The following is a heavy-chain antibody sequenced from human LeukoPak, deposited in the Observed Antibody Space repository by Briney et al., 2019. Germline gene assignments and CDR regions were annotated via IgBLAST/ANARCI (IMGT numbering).Heavy chain of an antibody. V-gene: IGHV3-30*03. Sequence: GGSLRLSCAASGFTFSNAWMSWVRQAPGKGLEWVAVISYDGSNKYYADSVKGRFTISRDNSKNTLYLQMNNLRAEDTAVYYCARGPDTMDVWGQGTTVTVSS. CDR2: ISYDGSNK. CDR1: GFTFSNAW. J-gene: IGHJ6*02. CDR3: ARGPDTMDV.